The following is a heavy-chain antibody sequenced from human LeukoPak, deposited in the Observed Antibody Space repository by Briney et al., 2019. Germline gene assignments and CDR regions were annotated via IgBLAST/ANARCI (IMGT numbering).Heavy chain of an antibody. CDR1: GYTFTSYD. J-gene: IGHJ4*02. V-gene: IGHV1-8*03. Sequence: GASVKVSCKASGYTFTSYDINWVRQATGQGLEWMGWMNPNSGNTGHAQKFQGRVTITRNTSISTAYMELSSLRSEDTAVYYCARMAAQNDHFDYWGQGTLVTVSS. CDR3: ARMAAQNDHFDY. CDR2: MNPNSGNT. D-gene: IGHD6-6*01.